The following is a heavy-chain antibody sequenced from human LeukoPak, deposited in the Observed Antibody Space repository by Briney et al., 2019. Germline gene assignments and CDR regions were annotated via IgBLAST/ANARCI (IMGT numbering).Heavy chain of an antibody. CDR1: GGSISSRNW. Sequence: PSETLSLTCAVSGGSISSRNWWTWVRQPPGKGLEWIGYIYYSGGTHYNPSLKSRVTMLVDTSKNQFSLKLTAVTAADTAVYYCARARWYFDYWGQGTLVTVSS. D-gene: IGHD6-13*01. J-gene: IGHJ4*02. CDR3: ARARWYFDY. V-gene: IGHV4-61*01. CDR2: IYYSGGT.